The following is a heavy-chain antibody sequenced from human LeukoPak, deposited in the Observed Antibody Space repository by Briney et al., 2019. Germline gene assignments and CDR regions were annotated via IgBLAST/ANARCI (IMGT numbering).Heavy chain of an antibody. J-gene: IGHJ4*02. Sequence: GGSLRLSCAASGFTFSSYSMNWVRQAPGKGLEWVSSISSSSSYIYYADSVEGRFTISRDNAKNSLYLQMNSLRAEDTAVYYCARLGMVDYFDYWGQGTLVTVSS. CDR1: GFTFSSYS. V-gene: IGHV3-21*01. CDR3: ARLGMVDYFDY. CDR2: ISSSSSYI. D-gene: IGHD3-3*01.